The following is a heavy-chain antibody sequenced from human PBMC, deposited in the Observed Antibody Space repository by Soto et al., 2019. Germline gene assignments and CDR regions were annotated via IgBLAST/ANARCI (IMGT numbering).Heavy chain of an antibody. Sequence: QVQLVQSGAEVKKPGSSVKVSCKASGGTFSSYAISWVRQAPGQGLEWMGGIIPIFGTANYAQKFQGRVXIXAXXATSTAYMELSSLRSEDTAVYYCARDDSGRYKFGYWGQGTLVTVSS. D-gene: IGHD1-26*01. CDR2: IIPIFGTA. J-gene: IGHJ4*02. CDR1: GGTFSSYA. CDR3: ARDDSGRYKFGY. V-gene: IGHV1-69*12.